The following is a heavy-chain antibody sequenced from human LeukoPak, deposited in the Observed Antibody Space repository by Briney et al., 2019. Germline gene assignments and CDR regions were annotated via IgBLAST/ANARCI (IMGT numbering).Heavy chain of an antibody. CDR1: GFIFSSNY. V-gene: IGHV3-7*01. J-gene: IGHJ4*02. Sequence: GGSLRLSCAASGFIFSSNYMSWVRQAPGRGLEWLATIWPDGSEKRYVDSLRGRVTISRDNAENTLYLQMNSLRAEDTAVYYCARGTAGYHSSYFDYWGQGTLVTVSS. D-gene: IGHD3-16*02. CDR3: ARGTAGYHSSYFDY. CDR2: IWPDGSEK.